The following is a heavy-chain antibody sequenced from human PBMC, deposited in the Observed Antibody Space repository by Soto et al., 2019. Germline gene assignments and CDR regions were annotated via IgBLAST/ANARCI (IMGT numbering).Heavy chain of an antibody. CDR3: ARGHNSGWYGRYYYYMDV. J-gene: IGHJ6*03. D-gene: IGHD6-19*01. V-gene: IGHV4-34*01. CDR2: INHSGST. CDR1: GGSFSGYY. Sequence: SETLSLTCAVYGGSFSGYYWSWIRQPPGKGLEWIGEINHSGSTNYNPSLKSRVTISVDTSKNQFSLKLSSVTAADTAGYYCARGHNSGWYGRYYYYMDVWGKGTTVTVSS.